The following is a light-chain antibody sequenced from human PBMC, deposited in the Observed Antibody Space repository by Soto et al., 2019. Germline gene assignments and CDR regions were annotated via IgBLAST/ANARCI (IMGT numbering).Light chain of an antibody. Sequence: AIRMTQSPSSFSASTGDRVTITCRASQGISSYLAWYQQKPGKAPKLLIYAASTLQSGVPSRFSGSGSGTDFTLTISCLQSEDFATYDCQQYYSYHLTFGGGTKVEIK. CDR1: QGISSY. V-gene: IGKV1-8*01. CDR3: QQYYSYHLT. J-gene: IGKJ4*01. CDR2: AAS.